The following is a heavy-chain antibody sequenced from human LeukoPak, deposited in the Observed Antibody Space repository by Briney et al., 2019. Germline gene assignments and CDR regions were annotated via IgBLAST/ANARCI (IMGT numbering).Heavy chain of an antibody. Sequence: ASVKVSCKASGYTFTSYGISWVRQAPGQGLQWMGWISAYNGNTNYAQKLQGRVTMTTDTSTSTAYMELRSLRSDDTAVYYCARDIVVVPAASYYYMDVWGKGTTVTVSS. V-gene: IGHV1-18*01. J-gene: IGHJ6*03. D-gene: IGHD2-2*01. CDR3: ARDIVVVPAASYYYMDV. CDR2: ISAYNGNT. CDR1: GYTFTSYG.